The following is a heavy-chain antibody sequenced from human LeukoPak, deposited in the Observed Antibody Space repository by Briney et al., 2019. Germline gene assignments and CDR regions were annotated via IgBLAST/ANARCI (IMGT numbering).Heavy chain of an antibody. J-gene: IGHJ4*02. CDR2: ISSSSYI. Sequence: GGSLRLSCAASGFTFSSYSMNWVRQAPGKGLEWVSSISSSSYIYYADSVKGRFTISRDNAKNSLYLQMNSLRAEDTAVYYCARGYYDFWSGYYYYFDYWGQGTLVTVSS. V-gene: IGHV3-21*01. D-gene: IGHD3-3*01. CDR3: ARGYYDFWSGYYYYFDY. CDR1: GFTFSSYS.